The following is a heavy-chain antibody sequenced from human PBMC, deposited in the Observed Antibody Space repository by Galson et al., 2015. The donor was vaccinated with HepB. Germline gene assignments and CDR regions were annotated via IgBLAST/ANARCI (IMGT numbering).Heavy chain of an antibody. CDR1: GYTFTSYA. V-gene: IGHV1-3*01. J-gene: IGHJ6*03. Sequence: SVKVSCKASGYTFTSYAMHWVRQAPGQRLEWMGWINAGNGNTKYSQKFQGRVTITRDTSASTAYMELSSLRSEDTAVYYCAREDYGDNYYYYYMDVWGKGTTVTVSS. D-gene: IGHD4-17*01. CDR2: INAGNGNT. CDR3: AREDYGDNYYYYYMDV.